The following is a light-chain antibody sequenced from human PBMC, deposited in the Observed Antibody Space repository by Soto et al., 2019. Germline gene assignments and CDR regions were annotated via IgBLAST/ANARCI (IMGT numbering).Light chain of an antibody. V-gene: IGKV1-5*03. CDR1: QSISSW. Sequence: DIQMTQSPSTLSASVGDRVTITCRASQSISSWLAWYQQKPGKAPKLLIYKASSLESGVPSRFSGSGSGTEFTLTISSLQPEDFATYYCQQYNSYWTFGQGTKVESK. J-gene: IGKJ1*01. CDR2: KAS. CDR3: QQYNSYWT.